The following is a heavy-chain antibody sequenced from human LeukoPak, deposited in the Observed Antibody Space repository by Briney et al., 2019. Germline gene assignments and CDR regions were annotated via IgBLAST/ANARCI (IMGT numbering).Heavy chain of an antibody. CDR1: GYTFTGYY. CDR3: ARDLGGFFDWEYYYYGMDV. V-gene: IGHV1-2*02. CDR2: ISSNNGGT. D-gene: IGHD3-9*01. Sequence: ASVKVSFKASGYTFTGYYMHWVRQAPGQGLEWMGWISSNNGGTHYAQKFQGRVTMTRDTSISTVYMELSSLRSDDTAVYYCARDLGGFFDWEYYYYGMDVWGQGTTVTVSS. J-gene: IGHJ6*02.